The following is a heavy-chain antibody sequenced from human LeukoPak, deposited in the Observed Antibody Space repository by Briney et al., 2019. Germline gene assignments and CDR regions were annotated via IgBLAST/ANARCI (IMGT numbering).Heavy chain of an antibody. J-gene: IGHJ3*02. D-gene: IGHD4-17*01. V-gene: IGHV1-8*01. CDR1: GYTFGSYD. Sequence: ASVKVSCKASGYTFGSYDINWVRQATGQGLEWMGWMNPNSGNTAYAQKFQGRVTMTRDTSTSTVYMELSSLRSEDTAVYYCARGDYGDYRSAFDIWGQGTMVTISS. CDR3: ARGDYGDYRSAFDI. CDR2: MNPNSGNT.